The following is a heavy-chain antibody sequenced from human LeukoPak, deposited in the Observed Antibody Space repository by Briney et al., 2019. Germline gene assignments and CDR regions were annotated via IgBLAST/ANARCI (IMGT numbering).Heavy chain of an antibody. CDR1: GYSISSGYY. V-gene: IGHV4-38-2*02. Sequence: SETLSLTCTVSGYSISSGYYWGWIRQPPGKGLEWIGSIYHSGSTNYNPSLKSRVTISVDTSKNQFSLKLSSVTAADTAVYYCARGQYYYDSSGYYGGFDYWGQGTLVTVSS. D-gene: IGHD3-22*01. J-gene: IGHJ4*02. CDR3: ARGQYYYDSSGYYGGFDY. CDR2: IYHSGST.